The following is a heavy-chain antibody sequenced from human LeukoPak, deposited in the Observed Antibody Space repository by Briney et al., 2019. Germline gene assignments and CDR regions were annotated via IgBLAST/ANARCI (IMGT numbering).Heavy chain of an antibody. Sequence: SETLSLTCTVSGGSISSYYWSWIRQPPGKGLEWIGYIYYSGSTNYNPSLKSRVTISVDTSKNQFSLKLSSVTAADTAVYYCARDRDSSSHFDYWGQGTLVTVSS. J-gene: IGHJ4*02. CDR1: GGSISSYY. CDR3: ARDRDSSSHFDY. V-gene: IGHV4-59*12. CDR2: IYYSGST. D-gene: IGHD6-13*01.